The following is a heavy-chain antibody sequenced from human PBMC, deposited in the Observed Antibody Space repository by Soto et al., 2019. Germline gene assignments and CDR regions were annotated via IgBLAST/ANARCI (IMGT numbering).Heavy chain of an antibody. CDR3: TRRIVVVVAATDWFDP. CDR1: GFTFGDYA. J-gene: IGHJ5*02. CDR2: IRSKAYGGTT. Sequence: GGSLRLSCTASGFTFGDYAMSWFRQAPGKGLEWVGFIRSKAYGGTTEYAASVKGRFTISRDDSKSIAYLQMNSLKTEDTAVYYCTRRIVVVVAATDWFDPWGQGTLVTVSS. D-gene: IGHD2-15*01. V-gene: IGHV3-49*03.